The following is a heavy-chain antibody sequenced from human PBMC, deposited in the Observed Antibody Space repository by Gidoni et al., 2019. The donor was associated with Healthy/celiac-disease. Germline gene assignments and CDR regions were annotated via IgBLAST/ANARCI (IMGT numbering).Heavy chain of an antibody. D-gene: IGHD6-13*01. CDR3: ARDARVPEQLNAFDI. Sequence: QVQLQESGPGLVKHSETLSLTCAVSGGSISSSNWWSWVRQPPGKGLEWSGEIYHSGSTNYNPSLKSRVTISVDKSKNQFSLKLSSVTAADTAVYYCARDARVPEQLNAFDIWGQGTMVTVSS. CDR1: GGSISSSNW. J-gene: IGHJ3*02. CDR2: IYHSGST. V-gene: IGHV4-4*02.